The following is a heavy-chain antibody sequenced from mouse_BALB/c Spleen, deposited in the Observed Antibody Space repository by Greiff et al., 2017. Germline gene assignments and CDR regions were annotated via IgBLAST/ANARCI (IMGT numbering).Heavy chain of an antibody. CDR1: GFTFSSYA. Sequence: DVMLVESGGGLVKPGGSLKLSCAASGFTFSSYAMSWVRQSPEKRLEWVAEISSGGSYTYYPDTVTGRFTISRDNAKNTLYLEMSSLRSEDTAMYYCARMGDYDGAWFAYWGQGTLVTVSA. J-gene: IGHJ3*01. CDR3: ARMGDYDGAWFAY. D-gene: IGHD2-4*01. V-gene: IGHV5-9-4*01. CDR2: ISSGGSYT.